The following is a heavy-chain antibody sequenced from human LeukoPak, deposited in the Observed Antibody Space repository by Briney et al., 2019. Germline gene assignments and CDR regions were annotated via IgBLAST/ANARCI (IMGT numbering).Heavy chain of an antibody. D-gene: IGHD4-23*01. J-gene: IGHJ3*02. V-gene: IGHV4-59*08. CDR2: IYHSGST. CDR3: AKQSATVVTPRDAFDI. CDR1: GGSISSYY. Sequence: PSETLSLTCTVSGGSISSYYWSWIRQPPGKGLEWIGSIYHSGSTYYNPSLKSRVTISVDTSKNQFSLKLSSVTAADTAVYYCAKQSATVVTPRDAFDIWGQGTMVTVSS.